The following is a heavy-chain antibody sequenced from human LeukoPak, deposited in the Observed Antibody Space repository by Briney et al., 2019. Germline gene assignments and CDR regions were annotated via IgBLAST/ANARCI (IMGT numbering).Heavy chain of an antibody. CDR2: IKQDGSEK. CDR1: GFTFSSYW. J-gene: IGHJ4*02. CDR3: ARNQRGVAAAIDY. D-gene: IGHD6-13*01. V-gene: IGHV3-7*01. Sequence: PGGSLRLSCAASGFTFSSYWMSWVRQAPGKGLEWVANIKQDGSEKYYVDSVKGRFTISRDNAKNSLYLQMNSLRAEDTAVYYCARNQRGVAAAIDYWGQGTLVTVSS.